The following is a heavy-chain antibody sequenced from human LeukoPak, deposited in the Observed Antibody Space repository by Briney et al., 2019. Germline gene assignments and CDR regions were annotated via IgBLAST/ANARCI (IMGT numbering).Heavy chain of an antibody. V-gene: IGHV1-2*02. Sequence: GASVKVSCKASGYAFTGYYMHWVRQAPGQGLEWMGWINPNSGGTNYAQKFQGRVTMTRDTSISTAYMELSRLRSDDTAVYYCARAKEQWLVGGYDYWGQRTLVTVSS. D-gene: IGHD6-19*01. CDR2: INPNSGGT. CDR3: ARAKEQWLVGGYDY. CDR1: GYAFTGYY. J-gene: IGHJ4*02.